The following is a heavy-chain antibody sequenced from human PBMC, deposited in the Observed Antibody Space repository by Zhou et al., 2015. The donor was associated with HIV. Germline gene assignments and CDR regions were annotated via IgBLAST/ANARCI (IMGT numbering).Heavy chain of an antibody. D-gene: IGHD3-3*01. Sequence: QVQLVQSGAEVKKPGASVKVSCKASGYTFTSYDINWVRQATGQGLEWMGWMNPNSGNTGYAQKFQGRVTMTRNTSISTAYMELSSLRSEDTAVYYCARGWDLITIFGVNPFGPAVWFDPWGQGTLVTVSS. V-gene: IGHV1-8*01. CDR2: MNPNSGNT. J-gene: IGHJ5*02. CDR3: ARGWDLITIFGVNPFGPAVWFDP. CDR1: GYTFTSYD.